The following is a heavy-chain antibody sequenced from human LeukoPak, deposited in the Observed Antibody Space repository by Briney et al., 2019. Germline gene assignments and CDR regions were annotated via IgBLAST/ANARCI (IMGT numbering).Heavy chain of an antibody. CDR3: ARAARAGSGDDAFDI. D-gene: IGHD6-25*01. V-gene: IGHV3-66*01. J-gene: IGHJ3*02. CDR1: GFTVSSNY. Sequence: GGSLRLSCAASGFTVSSNYMSWVRQAPGKGLEWVSVIYSGGSTYYADSVKGRFTIPRDNSKNTLYLQMNSLRAEDTAVYYCARAARAGSGDDAFDIWGKGTTVTVSS. CDR2: IYSGGST.